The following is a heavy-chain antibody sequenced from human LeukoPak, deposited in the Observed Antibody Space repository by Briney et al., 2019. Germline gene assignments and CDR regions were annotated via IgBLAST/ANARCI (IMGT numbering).Heavy chain of an antibody. D-gene: IGHD1-7*01. CDR3: AREGQQYDGPTTDAFDI. Sequence: PGRSLRLSCAASGFTFSSYAMHWVRQAPGKGLEWVAVISYDGSNKYYADSVKGRFTISRDNSKSTLYLQMNSLRAEDTAVYYCAREGQQYDGPTTDAFDIWGQGTMVTVSS. J-gene: IGHJ3*02. V-gene: IGHV3-30-3*01. CDR1: GFTFSSYA. CDR2: ISYDGSNK.